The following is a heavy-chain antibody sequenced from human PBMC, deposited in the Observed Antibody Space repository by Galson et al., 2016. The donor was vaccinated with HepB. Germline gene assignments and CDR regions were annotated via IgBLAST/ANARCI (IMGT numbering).Heavy chain of an antibody. Sequence: PALVKPTQTLTLTCTFSGFSLSTTGVRVSWIRQSPGKALEWLARIDWADDKFYSASLTTRLTISKDTPKNQVVLTMTNMNPVDTATYYCHYYDTSGYQGVVDYWGQGTLVTVSS. CDR1: GFSLSTTGVR. CDR3: HYYDTSGYQGVVDY. J-gene: IGHJ4*02. V-gene: IGHV2-70*04. D-gene: IGHD3-22*01. CDR2: IDWADDK.